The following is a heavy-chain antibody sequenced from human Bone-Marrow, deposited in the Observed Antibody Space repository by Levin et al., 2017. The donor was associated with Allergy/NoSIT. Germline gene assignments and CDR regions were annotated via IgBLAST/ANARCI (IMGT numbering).Heavy chain of an antibody. CDR1: GFTFSSYA. CDR2: ISGSGGST. D-gene: IGHD3-16*01. Sequence: LSLTCAASGFTFSSYAMSWVRQAPGKGLEWVSAISGSGGSTYYADSVKGRFTISRDNSKNTLYLQMNSLRAEDTAVYYCAKDRVMTAGYYFDYWGQGTLVTVSS. V-gene: IGHV3-23*01. J-gene: IGHJ4*02. CDR3: AKDRVMTAGYYFDY.